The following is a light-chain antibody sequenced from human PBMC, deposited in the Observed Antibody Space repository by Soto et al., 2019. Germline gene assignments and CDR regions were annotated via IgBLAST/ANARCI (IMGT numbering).Light chain of an antibody. CDR1: QTITSN. Sequence: EVVMTQSPATLSVSPGNTVTLSCRANQTITSNLAWYQQKPGQAPRLLIYGASTRATGIPVRFSGSGSGTEFTLTISSLQSGDFAVYYCQHYNNWIASFGGGTKVDIK. CDR2: GAS. J-gene: IGKJ4*01. V-gene: IGKV3-15*01. CDR3: QHYNNWIAS.